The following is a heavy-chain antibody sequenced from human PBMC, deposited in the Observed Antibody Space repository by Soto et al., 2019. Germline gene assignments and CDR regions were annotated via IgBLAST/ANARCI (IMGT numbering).Heavy chain of an antibody. V-gene: IGHV4-59*01. J-gene: IGHJ5*02. CDR3: ASYGSRSYPRFDP. CDR1: GVSISSYY. D-gene: IGHD3-10*01. Sequence: QVQLQDSGPGLVKPSETLSLTCTVCGVSISSYYWSWIRQPPGKGLEWIGYIYSSGGTNYNPSLKSRVTISLDTSRIHFSLKMSSVTAADTAVYYYASYGSRSYPRFDPWGHGTLVTVSS. CDR2: IYSSGGT.